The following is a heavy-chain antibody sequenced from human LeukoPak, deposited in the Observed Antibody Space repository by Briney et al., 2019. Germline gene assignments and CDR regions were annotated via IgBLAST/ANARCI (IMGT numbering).Heavy chain of an antibody. CDR3: ARGLITFGGVIVIQGVYFDY. CDR1: AGSINNYY. D-gene: IGHD3-16*02. J-gene: IGHJ4*02. CDR2: IYYSGST. V-gene: IGHV4-59*01. Sequence: SETLSLTCTVSAGSINNYYWSWIRQPPGKGLEWIGYIYYSGSTNYNPSLKSRVTISVDTSKNQFSLKLSSVTAADTAVYYCARGLITFGGVIVIQGVYFDYWGQGTLVTVSS.